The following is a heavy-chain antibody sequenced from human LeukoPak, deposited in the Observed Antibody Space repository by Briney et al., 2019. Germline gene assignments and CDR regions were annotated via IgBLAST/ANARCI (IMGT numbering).Heavy chain of an antibody. V-gene: IGHV5-51*01. CDR3: AGLLPSGYDSRGFDY. CDR2: IYPGDSDT. Sequence: GESLKISCKGSGYSFTSYWIGWVRQMPGKGLEWMGIIYPGDSDTRYSPSFQGQVTISADKSISTAYLQWSGLKASDTAMYYCAGLLPSGYDSRGFDYWGQGTLVTVSS. CDR1: GYSFTSYW. D-gene: IGHD3-22*01. J-gene: IGHJ4*02.